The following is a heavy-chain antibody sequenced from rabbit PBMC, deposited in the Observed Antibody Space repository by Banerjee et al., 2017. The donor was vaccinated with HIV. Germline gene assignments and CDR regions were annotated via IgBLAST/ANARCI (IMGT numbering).Heavy chain of an antibody. D-gene: IGHD8-1*01. CDR1: GFSFSSGYD. V-gene: IGHV1S47*01. CDR3: ARRNAASYWSL. Sequence: QEQLVESGGGLVQPEGSLTLTCKASGFSFSSGYDMCWVRQAPGKGLEWIGCIYPVAGATDYANWVNGRFTISLDNAQNTVFLQETSLTAADTATYFCARRNAASYWSLWGQGTLVTVS. CDR2: IYPVAGAT. J-gene: IGHJ3*01.